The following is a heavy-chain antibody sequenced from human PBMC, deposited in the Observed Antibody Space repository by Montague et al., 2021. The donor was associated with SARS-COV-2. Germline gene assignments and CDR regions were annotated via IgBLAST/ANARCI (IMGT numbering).Heavy chain of an antibody. CDR2: ISTSAYTT. D-gene: IGHD3-16*02. Sequence: SLRLSCVASGFTFSYYDMNWVRQAPGKGPEWISYISTSAYTTSYAGPVKGRFTISRDNGKNSLYLQMNSLRVEDTAVYYCTRDYRSVVGDGLDIWSQGTKVTVSS. V-gene: IGHV3-48*03. CDR3: TRDYRSVVGDGLDI. CDR1: GFTFSYYD. J-gene: IGHJ3*02.